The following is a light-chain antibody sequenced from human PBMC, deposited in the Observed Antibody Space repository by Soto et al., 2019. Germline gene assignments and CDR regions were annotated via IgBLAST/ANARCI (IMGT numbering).Light chain of an antibody. CDR1: QFLSSY. V-gene: IGKV3-11*01. J-gene: IGKJ5*01. Sequence: EVVLTQSPATLSLAPGERATLSCRDSQFLSSYLAWYQQKPGQPPRLLIYDTSNRATGIPARFSGSRSVTDFTLTISSLEPEDFGVYFCHQRNKFGQGTRLEIK. CDR2: DTS. CDR3: HQRNK.